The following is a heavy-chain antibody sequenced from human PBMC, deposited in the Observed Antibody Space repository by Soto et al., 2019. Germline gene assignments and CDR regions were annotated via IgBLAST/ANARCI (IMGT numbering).Heavy chain of an antibody. Sequence: GGSLRLSCTASGFSVNDNYMAWVRQAPGKSPEWVAVIFTRGTAHYADSVTGRFTFSRDNSKRTLNLQLNSLRAEDTAVYYCTKLWGYYFESWGQGTLVTVSS. J-gene: IGHJ4*02. V-gene: IGHV3-53*01. CDR3: TKLWGYYFES. CDR1: GFSVNDNY. CDR2: IFTRGTA. D-gene: IGHD3-22*01.